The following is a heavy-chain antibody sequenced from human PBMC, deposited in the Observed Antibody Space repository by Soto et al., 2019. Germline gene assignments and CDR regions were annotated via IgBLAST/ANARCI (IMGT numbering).Heavy chain of an antibody. CDR3: ARDSGRSDVVPAAISAMDV. Sequence: QVQLVQSGAEVKKPGSSVKVSCKGSGGNRYTITWVRQAPGQGLEWMGRIIPMFGIATYAQNLQGRVTISADKSTSTAYMELSSLRSEDTAVYYCARDSGRSDVVPAAISAMDVWGQGTTVTVSS. CDR2: IIPMFGIA. J-gene: IGHJ6*02. D-gene: IGHD2-2*01. V-gene: IGHV1-69*08. CDR1: GGNRYT.